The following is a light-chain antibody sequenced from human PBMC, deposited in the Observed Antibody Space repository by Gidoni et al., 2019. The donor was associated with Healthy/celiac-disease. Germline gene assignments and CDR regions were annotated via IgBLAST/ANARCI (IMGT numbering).Light chain of an antibody. V-gene: IGKV1-33*01. CDR3: QQYDNLLPFT. CDR2: DAS. J-gene: IGKJ3*01. Sequence: DIQMTQSPSSLSASVGDRVTITCQASQDISNYLNWYQQKPGKAPKLLIYDASNLETGVPSRFSGSGPGTDFTFTISSLQPEDIATYYCQQYDNLLPFTFGPGTKVDIK. CDR1: QDISNY.